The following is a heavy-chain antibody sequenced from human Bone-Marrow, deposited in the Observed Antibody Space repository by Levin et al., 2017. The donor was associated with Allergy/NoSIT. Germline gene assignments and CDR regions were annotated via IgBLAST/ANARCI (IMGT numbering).Heavy chain of an antibody. CDR3: AIGKTGDKDADY. CDR1: GITFSDFY. D-gene: IGHD1-1*01. Sequence: GGSLRLSCTAPGITFSDFYVSWIRQAPGKRLEWVSYLSTSGRTNFYADSVKGRFTISRDNDKNSMFLQMSSLTADDTAIYYCAIGKTGDKDADYWGQGTLVTVSS. J-gene: IGHJ4*02. V-gene: IGHV3-11*01. CDR2: LSTSGRTN.